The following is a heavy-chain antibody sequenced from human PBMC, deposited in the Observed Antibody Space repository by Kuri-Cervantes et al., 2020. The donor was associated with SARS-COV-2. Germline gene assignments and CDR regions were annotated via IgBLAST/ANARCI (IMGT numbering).Heavy chain of an antibody. CDR3: ARDRDGYSSSWYGGYYYGMDV. D-gene: IGHD6-13*01. Sequence: GESLKISCAASGFTFSSYSMNWVRQAPGKGLEWVSSISSSSSYIYYADSVKGRFTISRDNAKNSLYLQMSSLRAEDTAVYYYARDRDGYSSSWYGGYYYGMDVWGQGTTVTVSS. V-gene: IGHV3-21*01. J-gene: IGHJ6*02. CDR2: ISSSSSYI. CDR1: GFTFSSYS.